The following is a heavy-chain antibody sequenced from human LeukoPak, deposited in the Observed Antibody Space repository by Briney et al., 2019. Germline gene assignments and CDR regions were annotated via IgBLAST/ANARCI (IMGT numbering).Heavy chain of an antibody. V-gene: IGHV3-7*01. J-gene: IGHJ4*02. D-gene: IGHD1-26*01. CDR3: ARVPGRTRYFDS. Sequence: PGGSLRLSCAASGFTFTCCWMSWVRQTPGKGLEWVASIKQDGREKFYADSVKGRFTISRDNAKNSLYLQVNSLRAEGTAVYYCARVPGRTRYFDSWGQGILVTVSS. CDR1: GFTFTCCW. CDR2: IKQDGREK.